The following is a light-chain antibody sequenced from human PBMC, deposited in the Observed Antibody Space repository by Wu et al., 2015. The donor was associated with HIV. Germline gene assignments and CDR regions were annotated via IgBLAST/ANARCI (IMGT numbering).Light chain of an antibody. Sequence: DIQMTQSPSTLSASVGDRVTITCRASQSISTWLAWYQQKPGKAPKLLIYKASGLESGVPSRFSGSGSGTEFTLTISSLQPDDIATYYCQQYNSYPETFGRGTKVEIK. V-gene: IGKV1-5*03. CDR2: KAS. J-gene: IGKJ1*01. CDR1: QSISTW. CDR3: QQYNSYPET.